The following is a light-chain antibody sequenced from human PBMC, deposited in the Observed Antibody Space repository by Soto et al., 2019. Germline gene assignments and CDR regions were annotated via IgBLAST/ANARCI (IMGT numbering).Light chain of an antibody. CDR1: QDITNY. CDR3: QQYDKIPPT. V-gene: IGKV1-33*01. Sequence: DIPMTQSPSSLTASVGDSVTITCQASQDITNYLNWYQQKPGKAPKLLIYDASNLEPGVPSRFSGRGSGTDFIFSISSLQPEDTATYYCQQYDKIPPTFGQGTRLDIK. CDR2: DAS. J-gene: IGKJ5*01.